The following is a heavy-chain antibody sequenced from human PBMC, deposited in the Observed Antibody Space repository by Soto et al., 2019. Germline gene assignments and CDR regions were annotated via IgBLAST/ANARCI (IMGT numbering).Heavy chain of an antibody. Sequence: QVQLQESGPGLVKPSETLSLTCTVSDDSSSNYKWSWIRQPPGRRLEWIGYIDSNGGTSYNPSLQSRVTMSIDTSTKQIFLKLSSGTAADTAVYYCVRQGFGRLHGLVDVWGQGTPVTVSS. CDR2: IDSNGGT. CDR1: DDSSSNYK. J-gene: IGHJ6*02. D-gene: IGHD3-10*01. CDR3: VRQGFGRLHGLVDV. V-gene: IGHV4-59*08.